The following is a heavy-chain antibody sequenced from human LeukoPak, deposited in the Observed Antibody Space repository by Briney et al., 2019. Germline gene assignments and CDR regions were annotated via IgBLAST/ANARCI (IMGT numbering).Heavy chain of an antibody. Sequence: GASVKVSCKASGYTFTGYYMHWVRQAPGQGLEWMGWINPNSGGTNYAQKFQGRVTMIRDTSISTAYMELSRLRSDDTAVYYCARAYTAVAGTIIEDYFDYWGQGTLVTVSS. CDR1: GYTFTGYY. CDR3: ARAYTAVAGTIIEDYFDY. CDR2: INPNSGGT. V-gene: IGHV1-2*02. D-gene: IGHD6-19*01. J-gene: IGHJ4*02.